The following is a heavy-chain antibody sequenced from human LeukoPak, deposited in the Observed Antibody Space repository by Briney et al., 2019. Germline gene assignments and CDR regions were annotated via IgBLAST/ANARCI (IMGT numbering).Heavy chain of an antibody. J-gene: IGHJ4*02. CDR3: AKDKKGYSSGMFDY. D-gene: IGHD6-19*01. V-gene: IGHV3-30*02. Sequence: GGSLRLSCAASGFTFSSYGMHWVRQAPGKGLEWVAFIRYDGSNKYYADSVKGRFTISRDNSKNTLYLQMNSLRAEDTAVYYCAKDKKGYSSGMFDYWGQGTLVIVSS. CDR1: GFTFSSYG. CDR2: IRYDGSNK.